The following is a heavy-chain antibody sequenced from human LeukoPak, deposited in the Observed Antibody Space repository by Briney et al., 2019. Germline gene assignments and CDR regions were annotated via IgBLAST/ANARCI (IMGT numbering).Heavy chain of an antibody. V-gene: IGHV3-21*01. J-gene: IGHJ3*02. CDR2: ISSSSSYI. Sequence: GGSLRLSCAASGFTFSSYSMNWVRQAPGKGLEWVSSISSSSSYIYYADSVKGRFTISRDNAKNSLYLQMNSLRAEDTAVYYCAREAGTMIVVPYAFDIWGQGTMVTV. D-gene: IGHD3-22*01. CDR1: GFTFSSYS. CDR3: AREAGTMIVVPYAFDI.